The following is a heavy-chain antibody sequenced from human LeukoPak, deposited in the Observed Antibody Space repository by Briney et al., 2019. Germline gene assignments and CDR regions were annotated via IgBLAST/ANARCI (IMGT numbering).Heavy chain of an antibody. Sequence: GGSLRLSCAASRFTFSSYSMNWVRQAPGKGLEWVSSISSSSDYIYYADSVKGRFTISRDNARNSLYLQMNSLRVEDTAVYYRARGTEYGWLDPWGQGTLVTVSS. CDR3: ARGTEYGWLDP. J-gene: IGHJ5*02. CDR2: ISSSSDYI. V-gene: IGHV3-21*01. CDR1: RFTFSSYS. D-gene: IGHD2/OR15-2a*01.